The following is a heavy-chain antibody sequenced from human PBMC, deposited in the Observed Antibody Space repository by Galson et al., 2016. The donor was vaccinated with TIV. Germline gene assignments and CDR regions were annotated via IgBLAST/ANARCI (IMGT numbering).Heavy chain of an antibody. CDR1: GYTITSYA. CDR2: INAGTGDT. V-gene: IGHV1-3*01. Sequence: SVKVSCKASGYTITSYAMHWVRQAPGQRFEWMGWINAGTGDTKFSQKFQGRVTLTRDTSASTVYMGLSSLTSEDTAVYYCARDFGGSFSPFHGMDVWGQGTTVTVSS. D-gene: IGHD3-16*01. J-gene: IGHJ6*02. CDR3: ARDFGGSFSPFHGMDV.